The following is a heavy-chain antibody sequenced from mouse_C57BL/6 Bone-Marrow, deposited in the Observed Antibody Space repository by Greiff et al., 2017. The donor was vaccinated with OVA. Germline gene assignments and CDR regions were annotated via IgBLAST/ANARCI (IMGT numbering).Heavy chain of an antibody. CDR1: GYTFTTYP. J-gene: IGHJ1*03. Sequence: VQRVESGAELVKPGASVKMSCKASGYTFTTYPIEWMKQNHGKSLEWIGNFHPYNDDTKYNEKFKGKATLTVEKSSSTVYLELSRLTSDDSAVYYCARGRTTVVAHWYFDVWGTGTTVTVSS. CDR2: FHPYNDDT. V-gene: IGHV1-47*01. D-gene: IGHD1-1*01. CDR3: ARGRTTVVAHWYFDV.